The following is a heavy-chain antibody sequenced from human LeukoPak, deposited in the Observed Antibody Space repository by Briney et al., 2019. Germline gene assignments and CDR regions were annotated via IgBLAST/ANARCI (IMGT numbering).Heavy chain of an antibody. D-gene: IGHD3-10*01. V-gene: IGHV1-3*01. CDR3: ARGLLWFAELSPFGH. Sequence: ASVKVSCKASGYTFTNYATHWVRQAPGQRHEWMGWINAGNGNTKYSQKYQGRLTITSDTSATTVYMELSSLRPEDTAFYYCARGLLWFAELSPFGHWGQGTLVTVSS. CDR2: INAGNGNT. CDR1: GYTFTNYA. J-gene: IGHJ4*02.